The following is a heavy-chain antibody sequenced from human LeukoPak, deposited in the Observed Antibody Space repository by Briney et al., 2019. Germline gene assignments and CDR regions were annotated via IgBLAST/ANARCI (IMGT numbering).Heavy chain of an antibody. J-gene: IGHJ3*02. CDR3: AKEWFGGPMGNDAFDI. CDR1: GFTFSSYS. CDR2: ISSSSSYI. D-gene: IGHD3-10*01. Sequence: GGSLRLSCAASGFTFSSYSMNWVRQAPGKGLEWVSSISSSSSYIYYADSVRGRFTISRDNAKNSLYLQMNSLRAEDTAVYYCAKEWFGGPMGNDAFDIWGQGTMVTVSS. V-gene: IGHV3-21*01.